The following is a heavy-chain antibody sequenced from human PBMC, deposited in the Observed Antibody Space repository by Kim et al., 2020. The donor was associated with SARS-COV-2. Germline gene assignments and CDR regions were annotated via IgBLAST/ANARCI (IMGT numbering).Heavy chain of an antibody. D-gene: IGHD3-3*01. CDR3: ARLAPPDFFNGPEEYTFDP. CDR2: IYYTGST. CDR1: GGSITTYY. J-gene: IGHJ5*02. Sequence: SETLSLTCTVSGGSITTYYWSWIRQSPGTGLEWIGYIYYTGSTNYNPSLKSRVTISVNTSKNQFTLTVNSVTSADTAVYFCARLAPPDFFNGPEEYTFDPWGQGTLVTVSS. V-gene: IGHV4-59*01.